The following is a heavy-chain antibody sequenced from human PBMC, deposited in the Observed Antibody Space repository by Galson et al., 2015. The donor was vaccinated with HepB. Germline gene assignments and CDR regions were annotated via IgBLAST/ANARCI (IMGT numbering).Heavy chain of an antibody. V-gene: IGHV1-18*04. CDR1: GYTFTSYG. CDR3: ARDRQSFGAVTTLIYYYYGMDV. D-gene: IGHD3-3*01. J-gene: IGHJ6*02. Sequence: SVKVSCKASGYTFTSYGISWVRQAPGQGLEWMGWISAYNGNTNYAQKLQGRVTMTTDTSTSTAYMELRSLRSDDTAVYYCARDRQSFGAVTTLIYYYYGMDVWGQGTTVTVSS. CDR2: ISAYNGNT.